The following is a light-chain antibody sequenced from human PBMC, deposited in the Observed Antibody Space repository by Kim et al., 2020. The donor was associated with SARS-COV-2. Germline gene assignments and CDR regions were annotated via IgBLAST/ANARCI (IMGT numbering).Light chain of an antibody. CDR2: VNSDGSN. CDR3: QTWGTGIWV. J-gene: IGLJ3*02. CDR1: SGRYNNA. Sequence: SVKLTCPPSSGRYNNAIAWHQQPPEKGPRYLMKVNSDGSNIKGDGIPDRFSGSSAGAARYLTISSLQSEDEADYYCQTWGTGIWVFGGGTQLTVL. V-gene: IGLV4-69*01.